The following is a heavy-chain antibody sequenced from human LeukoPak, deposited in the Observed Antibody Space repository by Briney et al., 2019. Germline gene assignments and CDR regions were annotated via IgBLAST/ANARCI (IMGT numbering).Heavy chain of an antibody. CDR1: GFTFSNYG. CDR2: VNGSGGRT. CDR3: AELGITMIGGV. Sequence: PGGSLRLSCAASGFTFSNYGISWVRQAPGKGLEWLTGVNGSGGRTYYADSVKGRFTISRDNSKNTVYLQVNGLRAEDTAVYYCAELGITMIGGVWGKGTTVTISS. D-gene: IGHD3-10*02. J-gene: IGHJ6*04. V-gene: IGHV3-23*01.